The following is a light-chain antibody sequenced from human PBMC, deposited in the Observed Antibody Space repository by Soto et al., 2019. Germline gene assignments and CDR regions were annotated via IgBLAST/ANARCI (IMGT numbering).Light chain of an antibody. CDR2: DVS. CDR3: TSYRTYSGV. CDR1: SGDIGASNY. J-gene: IGLJ1*01. Sequence: QSVLTQPASVSGSPGQSITISCTGTSGDIGASNYVSWYQQFPDKAPKLIIYDVSDRPSGVSTRFSGSKSGNTASLTISGLQPEDEADSYCTSYRTYSGVFGTGTKVTVL. V-gene: IGLV2-14*01.